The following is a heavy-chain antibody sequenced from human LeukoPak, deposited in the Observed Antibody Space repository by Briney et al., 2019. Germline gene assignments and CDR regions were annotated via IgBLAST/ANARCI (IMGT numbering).Heavy chain of an antibody. D-gene: IGHD2-2*01. CDR3: AREGDCSSTSCYTDYLSGNWFDP. Sequence: GGSLRLSCAASGFTFSSYAMSWVRQAPGKGLEWVAVISYDGSNKYYADSVKGRFTISRDNSKNTLYLQMNSLRAEDTAVCYCAREGDCSSTSCYTDYLSGNWFDPWGQGTLVTVSS. V-gene: IGHV3-30-3*01. CDR2: ISYDGSNK. J-gene: IGHJ5*02. CDR1: GFTFSSYA.